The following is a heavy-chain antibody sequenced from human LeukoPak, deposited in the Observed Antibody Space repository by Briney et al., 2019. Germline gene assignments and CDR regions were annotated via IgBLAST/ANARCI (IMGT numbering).Heavy chain of an antibody. CDR2: IYYSGST. Sequence: SETLSLTCTVSGGSISSSSYYWGWIRQPPGKGLEWIGSIYYSGSTYYNPSLKSRVTISVDTSKNQFSLKLSSVTAADTAVYYCARAPDYGGNSGYVQHWGQGTLVTVSS. V-gene: IGHV4-39*07. CDR3: ARAPDYGGNSGYVQH. J-gene: IGHJ1*01. D-gene: IGHD4-23*01. CDR1: GGSISSSSYY.